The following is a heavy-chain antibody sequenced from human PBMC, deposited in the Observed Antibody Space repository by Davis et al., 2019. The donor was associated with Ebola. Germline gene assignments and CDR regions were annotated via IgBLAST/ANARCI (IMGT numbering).Heavy chain of an antibody. J-gene: IGHJ4*02. CDR1: GFTFSNAW. CDR3: ATPTIRSGRVDY. CDR2: IKSKTDDETI. D-gene: IGHD3-10*01. V-gene: IGHV3-15*01. Sequence: GESLKISCAASGFTFSNAWMTWVRQAPGKGLEWVGRIKSKTDDETIDYAAPVKGRFTISRDDSKNTLFLQMDSLKTEDTAVYYCATPTIRSGRVDYWGQGTLVTVSS.